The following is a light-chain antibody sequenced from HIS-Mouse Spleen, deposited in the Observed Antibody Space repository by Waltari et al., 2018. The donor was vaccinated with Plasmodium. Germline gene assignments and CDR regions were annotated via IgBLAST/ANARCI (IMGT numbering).Light chain of an antibody. Sequence: QSALTQTASVSGSPGQSITISCTGTRSDVWSYNLVSWYQQHPGKAPKLMIYEGSKRPSGVSNRFSGSKSGNTASLTISGLQAEDEADYYCCSYAGSSTNWVFGGGTKLTVL. CDR3: CSYAGSSTNWV. J-gene: IGLJ3*02. CDR2: EGS. CDR1: RSDVWSYNL. V-gene: IGLV2-23*01.